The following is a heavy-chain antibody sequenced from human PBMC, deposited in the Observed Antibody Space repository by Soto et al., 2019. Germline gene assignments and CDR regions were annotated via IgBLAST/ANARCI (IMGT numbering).Heavy chain of an antibody. CDR3: TIGSWSGEVFDI. D-gene: IGHD2-2*01. V-gene: IGHV1-69*02. CDR2: IIPILGIA. Sequence: QVQLVQSGAEVKKPGSSVKVSCKDSGGTFSTYSMFWVRQAPGQGLEWMGRIIPILGIANYAQKFQDRLTITADKSTRTAYMELSSLRPEDTALYFYTIGSWSGEVFDIWGQGTMVTVSS. CDR1: GGTFSTYS. J-gene: IGHJ3*02.